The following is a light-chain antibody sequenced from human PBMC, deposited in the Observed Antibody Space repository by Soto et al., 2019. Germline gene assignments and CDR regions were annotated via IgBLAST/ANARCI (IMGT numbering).Light chain of an antibody. CDR3: GAWDDSLYV. Sequence: QSVLTQPPSASGTPGQRVTISCSGSDSNIGSNTVNWYQQLPGTAPKLLIYSNNQRPSGVPDRFSGSKSGTSASLAINGLQSEDEADYYCGAWDDSLYVFGTGTKLTVL. V-gene: IGLV1-44*01. J-gene: IGLJ1*01. CDR2: SNN. CDR1: DSNIGSNT.